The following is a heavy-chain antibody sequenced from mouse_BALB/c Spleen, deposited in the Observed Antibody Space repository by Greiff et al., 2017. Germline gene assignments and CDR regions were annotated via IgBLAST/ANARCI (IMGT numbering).Heavy chain of an antibody. D-gene: IGHD3-3*01. J-gene: IGHJ3*01. Sequence: EVKLMESGGGLVKPGGSLKLSCAASGFTFSSYAMSWVRQSPEKRLEWVAEISSGGSYTYYPDTVTGRFTISRDNAKNTLYLQMSSLKSEDTAMYYCARQGSGPAWFAYWGQGTLVTVSA. CDR2: ISSGGSYT. CDR1: GFTFSSYA. CDR3: ARQGSGPAWFAY. V-gene: IGHV5-9-4*01.